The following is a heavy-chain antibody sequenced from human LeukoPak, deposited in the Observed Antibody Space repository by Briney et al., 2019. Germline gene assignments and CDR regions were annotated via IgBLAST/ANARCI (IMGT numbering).Heavy chain of an antibody. D-gene: IGHD2-15*01. CDR3: AREPPGIDDAFDI. V-gene: IGHV4-59*01. Sequence: SETLSLTCSVSGGPISGYYWTWIRQPPGKGLEWIGYIYYSGSTNYNTSLKSRFTLSVDTSKNQFSLKLNSVTAADTAVYFCAREPPGIDDAFDIWGQGTMVTVSS. CDR2: IYYSGST. J-gene: IGHJ3*02. CDR1: GGPISGYY.